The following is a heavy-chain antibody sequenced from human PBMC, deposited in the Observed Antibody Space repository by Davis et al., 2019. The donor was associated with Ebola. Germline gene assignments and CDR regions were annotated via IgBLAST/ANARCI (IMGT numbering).Heavy chain of an antibody. V-gene: IGHV1-3*01. CDR2: INAGNGNT. D-gene: IGHD2-2*01. CDR3: ARDSPYCSSTSCYVDY. J-gene: IGHJ4*02. CDR1: GYTFTSYA. Sequence: ASVKVSCKASGYTFTSYAMHWVRQAPGQRLEWMGWINAGNGNTKYSQKFQGRVTITRDTSASTAYMELSSLRSEDTAVYYCARDSPYCSSTSCYVDYWGQGTLVTVSS.